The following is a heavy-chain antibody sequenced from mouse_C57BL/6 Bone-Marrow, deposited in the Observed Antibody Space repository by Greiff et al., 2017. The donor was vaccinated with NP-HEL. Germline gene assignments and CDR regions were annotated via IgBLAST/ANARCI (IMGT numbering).Heavy chain of an antibody. J-gene: IGHJ3*01. V-gene: IGHV14-3*01. CDR3: ARSRQLKLRSSGFAY. Sequence: EVQLQQSVAELVRPGASVKLSCTASGFNIKNTYMHWVKQRPEQGLEWIGRIDPADGNTKYAPKFQGKATITADTSSNTAYLQLSSLTSEDTAIYYCARSRQLKLRSSGFAYWGQGTLVTVSA. CDR1: GFNIKNTY. D-gene: IGHD3-2*02. CDR2: IDPADGNT.